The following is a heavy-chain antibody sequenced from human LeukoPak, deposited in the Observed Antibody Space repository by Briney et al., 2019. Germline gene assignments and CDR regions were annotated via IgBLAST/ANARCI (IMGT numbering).Heavy chain of an antibody. Sequence: PGGSLRLSCAASGFTFSDYYMSWIRQAPGKGLEWVSYISSSGSTIYYADSVKGRFTISRDNAKNSLYLQMNRLRAEDTAVYYCARASGYGDYVGAFDIWGQGTMVTVSS. CDR1: GFTFSDYY. V-gene: IGHV3-11*01. D-gene: IGHD4-17*01. CDR3: ARASGYGDYVGAFDI. CDR2: ISSSGSTI. J-gene: IGHJ3*02.